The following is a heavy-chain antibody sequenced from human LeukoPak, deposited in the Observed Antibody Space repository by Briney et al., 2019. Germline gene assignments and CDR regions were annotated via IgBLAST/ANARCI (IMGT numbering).Heavy chain of an antibody. CDR2: INPNSGGT. Sequence: ASVKVSCKASGYTFTGYYMHWVRQAPGQGLEWMGWINPNSGGTNYAQKFQGRVTMTRDTSISTAYMELSRLRSDDTAVYYCARGTSGYCSGGSCLPFDYWGQGTLVTVSS. CDR1: GYTFTGYY. V-gene: IGHV1-2*02. D-gene: IGHD2-15*01. J-gene: IGHJ4*02. CDR3: ARGTSGYCSGGSCLPFDY.